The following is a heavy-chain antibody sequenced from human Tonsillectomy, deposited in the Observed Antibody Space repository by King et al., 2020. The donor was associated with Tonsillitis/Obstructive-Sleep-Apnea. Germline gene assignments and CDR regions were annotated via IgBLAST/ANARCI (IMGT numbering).Heavy chain of an antibody. V-gene: IGHV2-5*02. Sequence: ITLKESGPTLVKPTQTLTLTCTFSGFSLSTSGVGVGCIRQPPGKALDWLALIYWGYDKRDSPSLKSRLTITKDTSKNQVVLTSTNMDPVDTATYYCAHHPNCSSASCWYYFDYWGQGTLVTVSS. D-gene: IGHD2-2*01. CDR2: IYWGYDK. J-gene: IGHJ4*02. CDR1: GFSLSTSGVG. CDR3: AHHPNCSSASCWYYFDY.